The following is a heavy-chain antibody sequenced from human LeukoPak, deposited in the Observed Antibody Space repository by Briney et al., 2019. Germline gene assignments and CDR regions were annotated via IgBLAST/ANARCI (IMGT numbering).Heavy chain of an antibody. CDR3: ARDRSPYTTSAYYLDY. V-gene: IGHV3-48*02. CDR1: GFTFSSYS. J-gene: IGHJ4*02. D-gene: IGHD3-22*01. Sequence: PGGSLRLSCAASGFTFSSYSMNWVRQAPGKGLEWISYISGRTGIIYYGDSVKGRFTISRDNAKNSLYLQMSSLRDEDTAVYYCARDRSPYTTSAYYLDYWGQGTLVTVSS. CDR2: ISGRTGII.